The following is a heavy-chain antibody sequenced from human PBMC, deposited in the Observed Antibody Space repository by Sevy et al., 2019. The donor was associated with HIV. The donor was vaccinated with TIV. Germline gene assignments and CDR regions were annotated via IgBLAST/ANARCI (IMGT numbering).Heavy chain of an antibody. CDR3: ARGGLVRGLDHRFDP. V-gene: IGHV6-1*01. J-gene: IGHJ5*02. D-gene: IGHD3-10*01. CDR1: GDSVSSDSAG. Sequence: KQSQTLSLTCAISGDSVSSDSAGWNWIRQSPSRGLEWLGRTYYRSKWYFDYAPSVKSRMTINPDTSKNQFSLQLNSVTPEDTAVYYCARGGLVRGLDHRFDPWGQGTLVTVSS. CDR2: TYYRSKWYF.